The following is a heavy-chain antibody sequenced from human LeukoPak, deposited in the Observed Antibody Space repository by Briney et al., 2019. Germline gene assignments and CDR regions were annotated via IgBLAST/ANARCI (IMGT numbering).Heavy chain of an antibody. CDR3: ARGGEWYYDSSSYRPFDH. V-gene: IGHV1-2*02. D-gene: IGHD3-22*01. CDR1: GYSFTGYY. Sequence: ASVKVSCKASGYSFTGYYLHWVRQAPGQGLEWMGWNNPNSGGTVYAQKFQGRVTVARDTSVSTAHMELSRLGSDDTAVYYCARGGEWYYDSSSYRPFDHWGQGTLVTVSS. CDR2: NNPNSGGT. J-gene: IGHJ4*02.